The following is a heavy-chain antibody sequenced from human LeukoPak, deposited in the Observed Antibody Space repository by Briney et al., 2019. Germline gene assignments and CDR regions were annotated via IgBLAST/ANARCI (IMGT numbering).Heavy chain of an antibody. V-gene: IGHV4-31*03. CDR1: GGSISSGGYY. J-gene: IGHJ5*02. CDR3: ARDLHDSKMGDWFDP. Sequence: PSETLSLTCTVSGGSISSGGYYWSWIRQHPGKGLEWIGYIYYSGSTYYNPSLKSRVTISVDTSKNQFSLKLSSVTAADTAVYYCARDLHDSKMGDWFDPWGQGTLVTVSS. CDR2: IYYSGST. D-gene: IGHD3-22*01.